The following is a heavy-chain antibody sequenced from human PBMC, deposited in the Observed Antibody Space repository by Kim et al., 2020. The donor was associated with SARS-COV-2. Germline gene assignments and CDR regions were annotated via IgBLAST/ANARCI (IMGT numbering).Heavy chain of an antibody. CDR2: IYSGGSST. Sequence: GGSLRLSCAASGFTFSSYAMSWVRQAPGKGLEWVSVIYSGGSSTYYADSVKGRFTISRDNSKNTLYLKMNSLRAEDTAVYYCAKFEGITMVRPEGCDIWG. D-gene: IGHD3-10*01. V-gene: IGHV3-23*03. CDR3: AKFEGITMVRPEGCDI. J-gene: IGHJ3*02. CDR1: GFTFSSYA.